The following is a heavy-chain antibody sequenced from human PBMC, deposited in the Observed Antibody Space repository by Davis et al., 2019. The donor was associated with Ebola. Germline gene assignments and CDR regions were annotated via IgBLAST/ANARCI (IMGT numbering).Heavy chain of an antibody. J-gene: IGHJ6*02. Sequence: AASVKVSCKTSGGTFSTFTITWVRQAPGQGLEWMGKIIPMMNISKYAQKFQGRVTITADKSTSTAYMELSSLRSEDTAVYYCARAHNYGSYYYYGMDVWGQETTVTVS. V-gene: IGHV1-69*02. CDR2: IIPMMNIS. CDR1: GGTFSTFT. D-gene: IGHD3-10*01. CDR3: ARAHNYGSYYYYGMDV.